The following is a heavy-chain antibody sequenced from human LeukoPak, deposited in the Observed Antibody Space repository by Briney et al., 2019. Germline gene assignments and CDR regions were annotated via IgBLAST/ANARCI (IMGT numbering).Heavy chain of an antibody. D-gene: IGHD2-2*01. Sequence: GGSLRLSCAASGFTFSSYDMHWVRQATGKGLEWVSVIGTAGDPYYPGSVKGRFTISRENAKNSLYLQMNSLRAGDTAVYYCARGGYAGRESYFDYWGQGTRVTVSS. CDR3: ARGGYAGRESYFDY. V-gene: IGHV3-13*05. J-gene: IGHJ4*02. CDR2: IGTAGDP. CDR1: GFTFSSYD.